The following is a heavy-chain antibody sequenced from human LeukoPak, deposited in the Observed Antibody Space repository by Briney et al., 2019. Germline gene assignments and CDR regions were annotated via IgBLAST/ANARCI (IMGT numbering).Heavy chain of an antibody. Sequence: PSETLSLTCAVYGGSFSGYYWSWIRLPPGKGLEWIGEINHSGSTNYNPSLKSRVTISVDTSKNQFSLKLSSVTAADTAVYYCARGGRFGARRSVVVAATGIHGTSYSYWGQGTLVTVSS. D-gene: IGHD2-15*01. CDR1: GGSFSGYY. V-gene: IGHV4-34*01. CDR2: INHSGST. J-gene: IGHJ4*02. CDR3: ARGGRFGARRSVVVAATGIHGTSYSY.